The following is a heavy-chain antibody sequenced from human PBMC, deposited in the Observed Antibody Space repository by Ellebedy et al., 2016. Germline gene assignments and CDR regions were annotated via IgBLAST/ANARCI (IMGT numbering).Heavy chain of an antibody. CDR1: GFTFSSYA. V-gene: IGHV3-23*01. CDR2: ISGSGVAT. Sequence: GGSLRLSCAASGFTFSSYAMAWVRQAPGKGLEWVSDISGSGVATADADSVKGRFTISRDNSKNTLFLQMNSLRAEDTAVYYCAKGLSYDYGDYVSLVEAFDIWGQGTMVTVSS. D-gene: IGHD4-17*01. J-gene: IGHJ3*02. CDR3: AKGLSYDYGDYVSLVEAFDI.